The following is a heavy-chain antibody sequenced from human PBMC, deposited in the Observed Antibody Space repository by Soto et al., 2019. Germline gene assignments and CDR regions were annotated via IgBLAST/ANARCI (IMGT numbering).Heavy chain of an antibody. CDR3: ARWSLWCPAFDI. CDR2: IYYSGTT. V-gene: IGHV4-30-4*01. Sequence: QVQLQESGPGLVKTSQPLSLTCPVSGGSISSGEYYLGWIRQPPGKGLEWIGYIYYSGTTYYNPSLKSRVTISRDTSQNQFSLRLRSVTAADTAVYYCARWSLWCPAFDIWGQGTMVTVSS. J-gene: IGHJ3*02. CDR1: GGSISSGEYY. D-gene: IGHD2-8*01.